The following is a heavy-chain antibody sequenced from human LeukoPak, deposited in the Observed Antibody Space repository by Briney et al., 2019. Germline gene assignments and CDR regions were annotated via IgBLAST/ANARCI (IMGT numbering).Heavy chain of an antibody. Sequence: GGSLRLSCAASGFTFNSYAMSWVRQAPGKGLEWISAISGSGGSTYYADSARGRFTISRDNSKNTLYLQMNSLKAEDTAVYYCAKFHEYKSDYWGQGTLVTVSS. CDR2: ISGSGGST. CDR3: AKFHEYKSDY. V-gene: IGHV3-23*01. D-gene: IGHD1-1*01. CDR1: GFTFNSYA. J-gene: IGHJ4*02.